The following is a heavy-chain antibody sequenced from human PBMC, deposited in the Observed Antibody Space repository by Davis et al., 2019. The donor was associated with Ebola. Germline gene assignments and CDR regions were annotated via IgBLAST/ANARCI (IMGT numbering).Heavy chain of an antibody. Sequence: GESLKISCKASGYSFTSYWIGWVRQMPGKGLEWMGIIYTGDSDTRYSPSFRGQVAISAGKSIKTAFLQWSSLKASDTAMYYCASLRRTITGMDDAFDIWGQGTMVTVSS. CDR1: GYSFTSYW. D-gene: IGHD1-20*01. CDR3: ASLRRTITGMDDAFDI. V-gene: IGHV5-51*01. CDR2: IYTGDSDT. J-gene: IGHJ3*02.